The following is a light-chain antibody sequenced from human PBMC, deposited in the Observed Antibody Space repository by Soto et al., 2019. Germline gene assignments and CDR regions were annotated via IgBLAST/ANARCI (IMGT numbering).Light chain of an antibody. CDR3: SSYTSSSTYV. CDR1: SSDVGGYNY. CDR2: DVS. J-gene: IGLJ1*01. V-gene: IGLV2-14*01. Sequence: QSALTKPASVSGSPGQSITISCTGTSSDVGGYNYVSWYQQHPGKAPKLMIYDVSNRPSGVSNRFSGSKSGNTASLTISGLQAEDEADYYCSSYTSSSTYVFGTGTKLT.